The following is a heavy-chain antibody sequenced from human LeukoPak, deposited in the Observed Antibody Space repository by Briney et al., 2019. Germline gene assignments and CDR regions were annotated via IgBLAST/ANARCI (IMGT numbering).Heavy chain of an antibody. J-gene: IGHJ6*03. Sequence: PGGSLRLSCAASGFTFSSYSMNWVRQAPGKGLEWVSSISSSSSYIYYTDSVKGRFTISRDNAEKSLYLQMNSPRAEDTAVYYCARVGGITLALALSPFPDYNYYYMDVWGKGTTVTVSS. CDR3: ARVGGITLALALSPFPDYNYYYMDV. CDR1: GFTFSSYS. V-gene: IGHV3-21*01. D-gene: IGHD3-10*01. CDR2: ISSSSSYI.